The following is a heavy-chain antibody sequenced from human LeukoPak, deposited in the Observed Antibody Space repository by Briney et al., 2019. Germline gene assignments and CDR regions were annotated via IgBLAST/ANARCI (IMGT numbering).Heavy chain of an antibody. V-gene: IGHV4-4*02. D-gene: IGHD4-17*01. J-gene: IGHJ3*02. Sequence: PSETLSLTCAVSGGSIRSSNWWSWVRQPPGKGLEWIGEIYHSGSTNYNPSLKSRVTISVDKSKNQFSLKLSSVTAADTAVYYCARSSGLSGYYDDESFDIWGQGTMVTVSS. CDR1: GGSIRSSNW. CDR3: ARSSGLSGYYDDESFDI. CDR2: IYHSGST.